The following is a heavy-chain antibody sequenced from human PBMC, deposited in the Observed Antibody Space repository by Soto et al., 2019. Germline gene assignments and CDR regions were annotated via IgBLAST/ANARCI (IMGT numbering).Heavy chain of an antibody. CDR1: GGSFSGYY. V-gene: IGHV4-34*01. D-gene: IGHD3-10*01. CDR3: ARARSYYGSGGRNRYYFDY. J-gene: IGHJ4*02. CDR2: INHSGST. Sequence: QVQLQQWGAGLLKPSETLSLTCAVYGGSFSGYYWSWIRQPPGKGLEWIGEINHSGSTNYNPSLKSRVTISVDTSKNQFSLKLSSVTAADTAVYYCARARSYYGSGGRNRYYFDYWGQGTLVTVSS.